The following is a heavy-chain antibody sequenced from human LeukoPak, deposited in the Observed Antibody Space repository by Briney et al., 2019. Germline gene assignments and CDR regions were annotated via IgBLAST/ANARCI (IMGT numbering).Heavy chain of an antibody. J-gene: IGHJ4*02. D-gene: IGHD6-19*01. V-gene: IGHV1-18*01. CDR3: ARDPSNTSGWYIYFDF. CDR2: ISTYNGDT. CDR1: GYSFTHYA. Sequence: ASVKVSCKTSGYSFTHYAVSWVRQAPGQGLEWMGWISTYNGDTKYAQKLQGRFTMTSDTSTRTAYMGLRSLTSDDTAVYYCARDPSNTSGWYIYFDFWGQGTLVTVSS.